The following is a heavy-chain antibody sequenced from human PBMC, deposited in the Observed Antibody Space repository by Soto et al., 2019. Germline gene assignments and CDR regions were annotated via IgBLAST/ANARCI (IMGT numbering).Heavy chain of an antibody. V-gene: IGHV3-74*01. D-gene: IGHD5-18*01. CDR2: VNSAGSAS. J-gene: IGHJ4*02. Sequence: EVQLVESGGGLVQPGGSLRLSCVGSGFTFSSYWMHWVRQPPGKGLVWVSRVNSAGSASSYADSVKGRFTVSRDNGKNTLYLQMNSLSAEDTAIYYCATGGYSYGWGYWGQGTLVTVSS. CDR3: ATGGYSYGWGY. CDR1: GFTFSSYW.